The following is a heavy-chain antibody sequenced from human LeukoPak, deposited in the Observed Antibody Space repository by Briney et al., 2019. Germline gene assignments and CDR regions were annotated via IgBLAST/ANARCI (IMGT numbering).Heavy chain of an antibody. D-gene: IGHD3-22*01. CDR2: IYDSGST. Sequence: PSETLSLTCTVSGASISGSGYYWGWIRQPPGKGLEWIGNIYDSGSTYYNASLQSRVTISIDTSKNQFSLRLSSVTAADTAVYYCARVKGGTYYYDSSGYYYDYWGQGTLVTVSS. CDR3: ARVKGGTYYYDSSGYYYDY. J-gene: IGHJ4*02. V-gene: IGHV4-39*07. CDR1: GASISGSGYY.